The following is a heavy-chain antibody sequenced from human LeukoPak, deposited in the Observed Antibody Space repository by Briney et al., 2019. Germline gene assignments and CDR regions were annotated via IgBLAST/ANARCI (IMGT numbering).Heavy chain of an antibody. CDR1: GGTFSSYA. V-gene: IGHV1-46*01. Sequence: GSSVKVSCKTSGGTFSSYAISWVRQAPGQGLEWMGIINPSGGSTSYAQKFQGRVTMTRDTSTSTVYMELSSLRSEDTAVYYCASVHNYYGSGSYSYWGQGTLVTVSS. D-gene: IGHD3-10*01. CDR3: ASVHNYYGSGSYSY. J-gene: IGHJ4*02. CDR2: INPSGGST.